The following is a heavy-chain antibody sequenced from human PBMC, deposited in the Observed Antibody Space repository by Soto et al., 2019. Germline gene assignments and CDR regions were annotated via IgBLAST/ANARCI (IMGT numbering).Heavy chain of an antibody. D-gene: IGHD1-1*01. V-gene: IGHV3-64*01. Sequence: EVQLVESGGGLVQPGGSLILSCAASGFTFSSYAMHWVRQAPGKGLEFVSAVSSNGGSTYYASSVKGRFTVSRDNSKNTLLFQMGSLRPEDMAVDFCARGWTGTTYDAFDIWGLGTMVTVSS. J-gene: IGHJ3*02. CDR1: GFTFSSYA. CDR2: VSSNGGST. CDR3: ARGWTGTTYDAFDI.